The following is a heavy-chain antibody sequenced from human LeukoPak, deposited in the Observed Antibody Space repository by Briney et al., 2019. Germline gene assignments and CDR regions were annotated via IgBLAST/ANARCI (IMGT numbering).Heavy chain of an antibody. CDR2: IIPIFGTA. CDR1: GGTFSSYA. Sequence: GASVKVSCKASGGTFSSYAISWVRQAPGQGLEWMGGIIPIFGTANYAQKFQGRVTITTDESTSTAYMELSSMRSEDTAVYYCARAHLAQQQPHPGGYYYYMDVWGKGTTVTVSS. V-gene: IGHV1-69*05. D-gene: IGHD6-13*01. CDR3: ARAHLAQQQPHPGGYYYYMDV. J-gene: IGHJ6*03.